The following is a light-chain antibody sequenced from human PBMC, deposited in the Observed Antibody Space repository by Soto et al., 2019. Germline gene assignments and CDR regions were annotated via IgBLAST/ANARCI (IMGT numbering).Light chain of an antibody. Sequence: EIVMTQSPATLSVSPGERATLSCRASQSVSSNLAWYQQKPGQAPRLLIYGASTRATGIPARFSGSGSGTEFTLTISSLQSEDFAVYYCQQYNNCPQTFGQGTKVESK. CDR3: QQYNNCPQT. J-gene: IGKJ1*01. V-gene: IGKV3-15*01. CDR2: GAS. CDR1: QSVSSN.